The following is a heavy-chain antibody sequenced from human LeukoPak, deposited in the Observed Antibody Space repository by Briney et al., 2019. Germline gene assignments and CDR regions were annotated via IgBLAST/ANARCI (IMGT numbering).Heavy chain of an antibody. CDR1: GYSISSGYC. CDR2: IYHSGST. D-gene: IGHD6-19*01. J-gene: IGHJ6*03. CDR3: ARMGSSGWYYYYYMDV. Sequence: SETLSLTCTVSGYSISSGYCWGWIRQPPGKGLEWIGSIYHSGSTYYNPSLKSRVTISVDTSKNQFSLKLSSVTAADTAVYYCARMGSSGWYYYYYMDVWGKGTTVTISS. V-gene: IGHV4-38-2*02.